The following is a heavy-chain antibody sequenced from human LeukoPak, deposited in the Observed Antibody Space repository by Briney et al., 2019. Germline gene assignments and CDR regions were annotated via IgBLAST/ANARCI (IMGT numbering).Heavy chain of an antibody. J-gene: IGHJ5*02. CDR2: IIPIFGTA. D-gene: IGHD5-18*01. CDR3: ARDSYGGFDP. Sequence: SVKVTCKASGGTFSSHAISWVRQAPGQGLEWMGGIIPIFGTANYAQKFQGRVTITADESTSTAYMELSSLRSEDTAVYYCARDSYGGFDPWGQGTLVTVSS. CDR1: GGTFSSHA. V-gene: IGHV1-69*13.